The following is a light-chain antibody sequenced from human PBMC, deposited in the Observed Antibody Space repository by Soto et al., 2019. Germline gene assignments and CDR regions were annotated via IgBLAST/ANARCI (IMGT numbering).Light chain of an antibody. CDR1: SSNIGAGYD. J-gene: IGLJ1*01. V-gene: IGLV1-40*01. CDR2: GDI. Sequence: QSVLTQPPSVSGAPGQRVTISCTGSSSNIGAGYDVHWYQLLPGTAPKLLIYGDINRPSGVPDRFSGSKSGTSASLAITGLQAEDEADYYCQSYDSSLSCLYVFGTGTKVTVL. CDR3: QSYDSSLSCLYV.